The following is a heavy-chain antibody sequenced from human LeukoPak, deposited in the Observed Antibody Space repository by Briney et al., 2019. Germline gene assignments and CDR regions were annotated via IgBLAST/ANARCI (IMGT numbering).Heavy chain of an antibody. J-gene: IGHJ6*03. V-gene: IGHV3-48*03. Sequence: GGSLRLSCAASGFTFSSYEMNWVRQAPGKGLEWVSYISSSGSTIYYADSVKGRFTISRDNAKNSLYLQMNSLRAEDTAVYYCARASYYYEFYYYYYYMDVWGKGTTVTISS. CDR1: GFTFSSYE. CDR2: ISSSGSTI. D-gene: IGHD3-22*01. CDR3: ARASYYYEFYYYYYYMDV.